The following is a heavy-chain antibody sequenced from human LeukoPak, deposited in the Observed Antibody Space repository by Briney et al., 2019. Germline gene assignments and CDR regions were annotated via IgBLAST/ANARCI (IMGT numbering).Heavy chain of an antibody. CDR2: INPNSGVT. J-gene: IGHJ4*02. D-gene: IGHD6-19*01. Sequence: GASVKVSCKASGYTFTDSYMHWVRQAPGQGLEWMGWINPNSGVTHYAQRFQGRVTMTRDTSISTAYMELSRLRSDDTAVYYCARLGIAVAGVLWGQGTLVTVSS. V-gene: IGHV1-2*02. CDR1: GYTFTDSY. CDR3: ARLGIAVAGVL.